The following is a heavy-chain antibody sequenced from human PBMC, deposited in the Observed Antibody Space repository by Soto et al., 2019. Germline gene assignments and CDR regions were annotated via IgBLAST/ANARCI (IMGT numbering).Heavy chain of an antibody. J-gene: IGHJ6*02. Sequence: GGSLRLSCATFGFTFSDFRDAWMGWVRQAPGQGLEWVSRIKSRGGGGTTDYAAPVKGRFTISRDDSKRTVYLQMNSLRVEDSAVYYCTTVRVSITMVRGVPHYYYYGMDVWGQGTTVTVSS. CDR1: GFTFSDFRDAW. CDR3: TTVRVSITMVRGVPHYYYYGMDV. D-gene: IGHD3-10*01. CDR2: IKSRGGGGTT. V-gene: IGHV3-15*01.